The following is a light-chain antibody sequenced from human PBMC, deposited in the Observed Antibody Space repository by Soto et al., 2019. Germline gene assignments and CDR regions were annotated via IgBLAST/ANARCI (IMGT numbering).Light chain of an antibody. CDR3: QPYNNWPLT. V-gene: IGKV3-15*01. CDR1: QSVGGD. J-gene: IGKJ4*01. CDR2: GAS. Sequence: IVMTQYPASLSVSPGERAILCCRASQSVGGDLAWYQRKPGQAPRLLIYGASTRATGVPTRFSGSRSGAEITLTINSLQSEDFAVYYCQPYNNWPLTFGGGTKVDIK.